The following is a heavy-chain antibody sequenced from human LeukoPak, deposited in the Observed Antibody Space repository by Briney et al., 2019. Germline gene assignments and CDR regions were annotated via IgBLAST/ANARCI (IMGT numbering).Heavy chain of an antibody. CDR2: ISGSGGST. J-gene: IGHJ4*02. D-gene: IGHD3-16*02. CDR1: GFTFSSYA. V-gene: IGHV3-23*01. Sequence: GGSLRLSCAASGFTFSSYAMSWVRQAPGKGLEWVSAISGSGGSTYYADSVKGLLTISRDNSKNTLYLQMNSLRAEDTAVYYCAKDGFGGVIVTTFDYWGQGTLVTVSS. CDR3: AKDGFGGVIVTTFDY.